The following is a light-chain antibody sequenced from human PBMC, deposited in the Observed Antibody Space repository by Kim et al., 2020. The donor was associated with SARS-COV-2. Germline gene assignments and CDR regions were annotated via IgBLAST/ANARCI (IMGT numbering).Light chain of an antibody. V-gene: IGKV4-1*01. CDR2: WAS. Sequence: ACINCKSSQSVLYSPNNKNYLAWYQQRPGQPPSLLIYWASTRESGVPGRFSGSGAGTDCTLTVSSLRAEDVAVYYCQQYYSAAPTFGQGTKLEIK. CDR3: QQYYSAAPT. J-gene: IGKJ2*01. CDR1: QSVLYSPNNKNY.